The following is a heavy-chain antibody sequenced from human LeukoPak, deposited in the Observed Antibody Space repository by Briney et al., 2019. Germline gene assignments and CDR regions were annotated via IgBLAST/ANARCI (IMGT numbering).Heavy chain of an antibody. CDR2: IYSGGST. Sequence: GGSLRLSCAAPGFTVSSNYMSWVRQAPGKGLEWVSVIYSGGSTYYADSVEGRFTISRDNSKNTLYLQMNSLRAEDTAVYYRASLNGWLRAFDYWGQGTLVTVSS. CDR3: ASLNGWLRAFDY. CDR1: GFTVSSNY. J-gene: IGHJ4*02. V-gene: IGHV3-53*01. D-gene: IGHD5-12*01.